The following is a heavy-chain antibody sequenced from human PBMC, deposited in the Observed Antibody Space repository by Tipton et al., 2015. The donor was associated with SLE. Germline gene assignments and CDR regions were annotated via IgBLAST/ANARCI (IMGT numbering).Heavy chain of an antibody. J-gene: IGHJ4*02. Sequence: SLRLSCAASGFTFSDYYMSWIRQAPGKGLEWVSYISSGSSYTNYADSVKGRFTISRDNAKNSLYLQMNSLRAEDTAVYYCARGVRLWGSGWDYYFDYWGRGTLVTVSS. CDR2: ISSGSSYT. V-gene: IGHV3-11*06. CDR3: ARGVRLWGSGWDYYFDY. D-gene: IGHD6-19*01. CDR1: GFTFSDYY.